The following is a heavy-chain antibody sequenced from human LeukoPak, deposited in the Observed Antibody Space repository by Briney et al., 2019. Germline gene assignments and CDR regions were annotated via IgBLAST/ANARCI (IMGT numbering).Heavy chain of an antibody. Sequence: SETLSLTCTVSGGSISTYYWSWIRRPPGKGLEWIGYVYYSGSADYNPSLNSRVTISVDTSKKQFSLKLSSVTAADTAVYYCATTNRDNFGDYFFDYWGQGTLVTVSS. D-gene: IGHD4-17*01. J-gene: IGHJ4*02. CDR2: VYYSGSA. CDR3: ATTNRDNFGDYFFDY. V-gene: IGHV4-59*01. CDR1: GGSISTYY.